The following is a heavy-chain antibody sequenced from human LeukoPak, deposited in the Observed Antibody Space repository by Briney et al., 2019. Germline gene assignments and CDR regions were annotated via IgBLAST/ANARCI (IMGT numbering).Heavy chain of an antibody. J-gene: IGHJ6*02. CDR1: GFXFSSYG. Sequence: GGSLRLSCAASGFXFSSYGIHWVRQAPGKGLEWVAVISYDGSNKYYADSVKGRFTISRDNSKNTLYLQMNSLRAEDTAVYYCAKDLAFSSSWYKGYYYGMDVWGQGTTVTVSS. V-gene: IGHV3-30*18. CDR2: ISYDGSNK. CDR3: AKDLAFSSSWYKGYYYGMDV. D-gene: IGHD6-13*01.